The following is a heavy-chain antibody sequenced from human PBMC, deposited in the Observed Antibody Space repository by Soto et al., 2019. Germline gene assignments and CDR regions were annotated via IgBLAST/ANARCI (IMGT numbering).Heavy chain of an antibody. V-gene: IGHV3-15*01. CDR2: IKSKTDGGTT. CDR3: TTDSGSGSYQIDY. Sequence: GGSLRLSCAASGFTFSNAWMSWVRQAPGKGLEWVGRIKSKTDGGTTDYAAPVKGRFTISRDDSKNTLYLQMNSLKTEDTAVYYCTTDSGSGSYQIDYWGQGTLVTVSS. CDR1: GFTFSNAW. D-gene: IGHD3-10*01. J-gene: IGHJ4*02.